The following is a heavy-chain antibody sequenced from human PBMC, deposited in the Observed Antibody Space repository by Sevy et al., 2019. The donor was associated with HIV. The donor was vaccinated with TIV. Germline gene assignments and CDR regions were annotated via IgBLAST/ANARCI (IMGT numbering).Heavy chain of an antibody. CDR1: GFTFSKYS. V-gene: IGHV3-23*01. CDR3: AREGCTKPHDY. J-gene: IGHJ4*02. D-gene: IGHD2-8*01. Sequence: GESLKISCAASGFTFSKYSMSWVRQPPGKELEWVSTLSFGCGEINHADSVKGRFTISRDNSKNSLYLQMNNLRAEDTAVYYCAREGCTKPHDYWGQGTLVTVSS. CDR2: LSFGCGEI.